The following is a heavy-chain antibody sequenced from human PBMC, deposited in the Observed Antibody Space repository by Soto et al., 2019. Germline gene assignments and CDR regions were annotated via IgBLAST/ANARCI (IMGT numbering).Heavy chain of an antibody. J-gene: IGHJ4*02. Sequence: GGSLRLSCAASGFTFSRYSMNWVRQAPGEGLVWLSYISSNSNSIYYADSVKGRFTISRDNARNTLYLQMNSLRAEDTAVYYCARSSNWDSHFDYWGQGALVTVSS. V-gene: IGHV3-48*04. CDR2: ISSNSNSI. D-gene: IGHD1-26*01. CDR1: GFTFSRYS. CDR3: ARSSNWDSHFDY.